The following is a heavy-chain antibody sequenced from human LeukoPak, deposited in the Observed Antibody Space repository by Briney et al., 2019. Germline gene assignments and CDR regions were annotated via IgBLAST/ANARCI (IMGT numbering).Heavy chain of an antibody. CDR1: GYRFTNYW. D-gene: IGHD3-16*01. CDR2: IYPGDSDT. CDR3: ARSRAMGEDFDY. J-gene: IGHJ4*02. Sequence: KPGESLKISCKGSGYRFTNYWIGWVRQMPGKGLEWMGIIYPGDSDTRYSPSFQGQVTISADKSISTTYVQWSSLKASDTAMYYCARSRAMGEDFDYWGQGALVTVSS. V-gene: IGHV5-51*01.